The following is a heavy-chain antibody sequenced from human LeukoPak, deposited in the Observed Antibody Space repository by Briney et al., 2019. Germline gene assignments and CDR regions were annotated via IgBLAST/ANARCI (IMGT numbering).Heavy chain of an antibody. CDR3: ARDRSGSSGWFDAFDI. CDR1: GYTFTSYY. J-gene: IGHJ3*02. CDR2: INPSGGST. Sequence: SVKVSCKASGYTFTSYYMHWVRQAPGQGLEWMGIINPSGGSTSYAQKFQGRVTMTRDMSTSTVYMELSSLRSEDTAVYYCARDRSGSSGWFDAFDIWGQGTMVTVSS. V-gene: IGHV1-46*01. D-gene: IGHD6-19*01.